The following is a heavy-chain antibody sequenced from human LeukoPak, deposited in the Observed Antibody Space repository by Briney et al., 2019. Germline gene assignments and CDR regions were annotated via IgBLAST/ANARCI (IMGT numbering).Heavy chain of an antibody. CDR1: GGSISTYY. CDR3: ARGRRDTSTGFDF. V-gene: IGHV4-4*07. D-gene: IGHD2-8*02. CDR2: INTSGST. J-gene: IGHJ4*02. Sequence: PSETLSLTCTVSGGSISTYYWSWIRQSAGKGLDWIGRINTSGSTNYNSSLKSRVTMSVDTSKNQFSLKLSSVTAADTAVYYCARGRRDTSTGFDFWGQGTLVTVSS.